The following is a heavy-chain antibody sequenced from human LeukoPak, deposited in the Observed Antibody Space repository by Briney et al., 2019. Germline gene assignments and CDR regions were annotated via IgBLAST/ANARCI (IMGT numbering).Heavy chain of an antibody. CDR2: IYYIGTT. D-gene: IGHD2-2*01. V-gene: IGHV4-39*01. CDR1: GGSISNSRYY. CDR3: ARLHPDCSSTTCPSRKWFDP. J-gene: IGHJ5*02. Sequence: SETLSLTCTVSGGSISNSRYYWGWNRQPPGKGLEWIGNIYYIGTTYYSPSLKSRVTISVDTSKNQFSLKLSSVTATDTAVYYCARLHPDCSSTTCPSRKWFDPWGQGTLVTVSS.